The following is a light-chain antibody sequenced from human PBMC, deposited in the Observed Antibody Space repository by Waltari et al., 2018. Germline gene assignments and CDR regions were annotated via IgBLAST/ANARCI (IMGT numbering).Light chain of an antibody. CDR3: QQHGTLPAT. CDR1: QSVGSSS. CDR2: RAS. Sequence: EIVLTQSPGTASLSPGERVTLSCRASQSVGSSSLAWYQQKPGQAPRLVIYRASRRATGIPDRLSGSVSGTDFSLTISRLEPEDFAVYYCQQHGTLPATFGQGTKVEIK. J-gene: IGKJ1*01. V-gene: IGKV3-20*01.